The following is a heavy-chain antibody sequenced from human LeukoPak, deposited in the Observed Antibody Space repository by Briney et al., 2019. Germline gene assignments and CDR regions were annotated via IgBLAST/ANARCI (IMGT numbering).Heavy chain of an antibody. CDR3: ARERGYSYGSDWYFDL. J-gene: IGHJ2*01. CDR2: ISYDGSNK. CDR1: GFTFSSYG. V-gene: IGHV3-30*03. Sequence: GGSLRLSCAASGFTFSSYGMHWVRQAPGKGLEWVAVISYDGSNKYYADSVKGRFTISRDNSKNTLYLQMNSLRAEDTAVYYCARERGYSYGSDWYFDLWGRGTLVTVSS. D-gene: IGHD5-18*01.